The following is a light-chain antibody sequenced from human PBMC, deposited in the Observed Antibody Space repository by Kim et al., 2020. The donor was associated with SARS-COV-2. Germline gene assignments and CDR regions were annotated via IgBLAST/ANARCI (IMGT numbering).Light chain of an antibody. CDR2: GAS. J-gene: IGKJ4*02. CDR3: QQYDTSPG. Sequence: LSAGERGALSCRAGQRVSNSYLVWYQQKPGQAPRLLIYGASSRATGIPDRFSGSGSGTDFTLTISRLEPEDFAVYYCQQYDTSPGFGGGTKVDIK. V-gene: IGKV3-20*01. CDR1: QRVSNSY.